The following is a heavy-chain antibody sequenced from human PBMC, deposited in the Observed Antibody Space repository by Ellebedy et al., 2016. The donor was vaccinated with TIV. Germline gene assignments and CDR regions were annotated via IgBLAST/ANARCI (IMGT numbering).Heavy chain of an antibody. CDR3: ARATAGFDY. D-gene: IGHD1-14*01. CDR1: GFTFSSYD. Sequence: GESLKISCAASGFTFSSYDMHWVLQGSGNGLEWVSSIGAAGDTYYAGFVKGRVAISRENAKNSLYLQMNNVRVGDTAVYYCARATAGFDYWGQGTLVTVSS. CDR2: IGAAGDT. J-gene: IGHJ4*02. V-gene: IGHV3-13*01.